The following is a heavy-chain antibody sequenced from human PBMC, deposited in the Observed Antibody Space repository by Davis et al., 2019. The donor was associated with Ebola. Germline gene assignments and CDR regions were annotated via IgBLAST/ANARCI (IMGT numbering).Heavy chain of an antibody. CDR1: GFTFSSYE. CDR2: ISSRVSDI. D-gene: IGHD2-21*02. CDR3: AREAVRCGGDCLDY. J-gene: IGHJ4*02. Sequence: PGGSLRLSCAASGFTFSSYEMNWVRQAPGKGLEWVSYISSRVSDIYYADSVKGRFTISRDNAKNSLYLEMTSLRAEDTAKYYCAREAVRCGGDCLDYWGRGALVTVSS. V-gene: IGHV3-48*03.